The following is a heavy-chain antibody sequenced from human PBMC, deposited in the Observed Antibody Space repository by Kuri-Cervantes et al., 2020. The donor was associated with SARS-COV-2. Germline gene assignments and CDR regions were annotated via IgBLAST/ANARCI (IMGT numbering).Heavy chain of an antibody. CDR2: ISGSGGST. CDR3: ARYCSSTSCCHRRGRDY. CDR1: GFTFSSYA. V-gene: IGHV3-23*01. Sequence: GSLRLSCAASGFTFSSYAMSWVRQAPGKGLEWVSAISGSGGSTYYADSVKGRFTISRDNAKNSLYLQMNSLRAEDTAVYYCARYCSSTSCCHRRGRDYWGQGTLVTVSS. D-gene: IGHD2-2*01. J-gene: IGHJ4*02.